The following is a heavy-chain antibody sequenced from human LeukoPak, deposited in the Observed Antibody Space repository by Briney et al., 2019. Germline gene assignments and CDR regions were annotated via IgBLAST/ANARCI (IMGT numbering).Heavy chain of an antibody. J-gene: IGHJ6*03. D-gene: IGHD1-26*01. CDR2: INPNSGGT. CDR3: AREKVGARPEYYYYYYMDV. CDR1: GYTLTGYY. Sequence: GASVKVSCKASGYTLTGYYMHWVRQAPGQGLEWMGWINPNSGGTNYAQKSQGRVTMTRDTSISTAYMELSRLRSDDTAVYYCAREKVGARPEYYYYYYMDVWGKGTTVTISS. V-gene: IGHV1-2*02.